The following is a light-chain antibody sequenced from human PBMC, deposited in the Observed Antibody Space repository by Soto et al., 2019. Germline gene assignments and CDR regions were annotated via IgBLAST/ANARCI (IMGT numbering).Light chain of an antibody. CDR3: CSYAGSSSYG. Sequence: QSALTQPRSVSGSPGQSVTISCTGTSSDIGGYNYVSWYQQHPGKAPKLMIYTVTKRPSGVPDRFSGSKSDNTASLTISGLQADDEADYYCCSYAGSSSYGFGTGTKLTVL. CDR1: SSDIGGYNY. J-gene: IGLJ1*01. CDR2: TVT. V-gene: IGLV2-11*01.